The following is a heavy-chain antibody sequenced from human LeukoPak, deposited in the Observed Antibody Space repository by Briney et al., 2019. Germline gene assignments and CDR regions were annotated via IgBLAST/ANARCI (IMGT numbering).Heavy chain of an antibody. Sequence: GESLKISCKGSGYSFTSYWIGWVRQMPGKGLEWMGIIYPGDSDTRYSPSFQGQVTISADKPISTAYLQWSSLKASDTAMYYCARRSRNYYDSSGPTGGYFDYWGQGTLVTVSS. V-gene: IGHV5-51*01. CDR2: IYPGDSDT. CDR1: GYSFTSYW. CDR3: ARRSRNYYDSSGPTGGYFDY. D-gene: IGHD3-22*01. J-gene: IGHJ4*02.